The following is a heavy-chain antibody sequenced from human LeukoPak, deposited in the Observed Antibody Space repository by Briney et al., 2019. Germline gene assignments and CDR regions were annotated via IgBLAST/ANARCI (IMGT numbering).Heavy chain of an antibody. D-gene: IGHD6-13*01. CDR1: GFTFSSYS. J-gene: IGHJ4*02. CDR3: ARGNLIAAAGTSYFDY. Sequence: GGSLRLSCAASGFTFSSYSMSWVRQAPGKGLEWVANIKQDGSEKYYVDSVKGRFTISRDNAKNSLYLQMNSLRAEDTAVYYCARGNLIAAAGTSYFDYWGQGTLVTVSS. CDR2: IKQDGSEK. V-gene: IGHV3-7*01.